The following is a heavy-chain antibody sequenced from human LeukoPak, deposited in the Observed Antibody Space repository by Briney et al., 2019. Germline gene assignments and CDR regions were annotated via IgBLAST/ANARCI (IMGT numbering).Heavy chain of an antibody. Sequence: SETLSLTCAVYGGSFSGYYWSWIRQPPGKGLEWIGEINHSGSTNYNPSLKSRVTISVDTSKNQFSLKLSSVTAADTAVYYCARDKYYYDSSGYYSKFDYWGQGTLVTVSS. CDR3: ARDKYYYDSSGYYSKFDY. CDR1: GGSFSGYY. D-gene: IGHD3-22*01. CDR2: INHSGST. J-gene: IGHJ4*02. V-gene: IGHV4-34*01.